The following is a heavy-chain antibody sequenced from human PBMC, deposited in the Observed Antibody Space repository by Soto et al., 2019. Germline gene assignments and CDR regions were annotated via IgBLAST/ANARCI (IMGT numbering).Heavy chain of an antibody. Sequence: GGSLRLSCAASGFTFSSYSMNWVRQAPGKGLEWVSSISSSSSYIYYADSVKGRFTISRDNAKNSLYLQMNSLRAEDTAVYYCARDSVGYMNFTPVDYWGQGTLVTVSS. D-gene: IGHD5-18*01. J-gene: IGHJ4*02. CDR3: ARDSVGYMNFTPVDY. CDR2: ISSSSSYI. CDR1: GFTFSSYS. V-gene: IGHV3-21*01.